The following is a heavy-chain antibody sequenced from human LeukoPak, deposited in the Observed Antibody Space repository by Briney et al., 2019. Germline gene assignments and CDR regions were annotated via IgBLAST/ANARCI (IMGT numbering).Heavy chain of an antibody. CDR2: IIPIFGTA. V-gene: IGHV1-69*01. D-gene: IGHD3-10*01. Sequence: ASVKVSCKASGGTFSSYAISWVRQAPGQGLEWMGGIIPIFGTANYAQKFQGRVTITADESTSTAYMELRSLRSDDTAVYYCATGQGSGMNWYFDYWGQGTLVTVSS. J-gene: IGHJ4*02. CDR1: GGTFSSYA. CDR3: ATGQGSGMNWYFDY.